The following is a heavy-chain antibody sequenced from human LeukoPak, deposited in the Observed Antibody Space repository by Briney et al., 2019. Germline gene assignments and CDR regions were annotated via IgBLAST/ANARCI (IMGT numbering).Heavy chain of an antibody. J-gene: IGHJ4*02. CDR3: ARVDCSGGSCYFDY. D-gene: IGHD2-15*01. V-gene: IGHV3-74*01. CDR1: GFTFSRYW. Sequence: GGSLRLSCAASGFTFSRYWMHWVRQTPGKGLVWVSRINSDGSSTRYADSVKGRFTISRDSTKNTLDLQMSSLRAEDTAVYYCARVDCSGGSCYFDYWGQGTLVTVSS. CDR2: INSDGSST.